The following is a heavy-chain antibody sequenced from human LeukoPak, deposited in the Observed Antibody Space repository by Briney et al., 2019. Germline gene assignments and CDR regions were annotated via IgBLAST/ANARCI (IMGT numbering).Heavy chain of an antibody. CDR3: AKGLRGSSYDY. V-gene: IGHV3-30*18. Sequence: GRSLRLSCAASGFTFSSYGIHWVRQAPGKGLDWVAAISYDSNKKYYADSVKGRFTISRDNSKNTLYLQMNSLRAEDTAVYYCAKGLRGSSYDYWGQGTLVTVSS. J-gene: IGHJ4*02. D-gene: IGHD6-13*01. CDR2: ISYDSNKK. CDR1: GFTFSSYG.